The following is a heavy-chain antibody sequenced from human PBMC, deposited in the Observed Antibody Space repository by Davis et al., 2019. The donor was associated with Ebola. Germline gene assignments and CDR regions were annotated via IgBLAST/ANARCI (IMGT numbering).Heavy chain of an antibody. CDR3: ARDLAVAPPDY. CDR2: INNYNGET. J-gene: IGHJ4*02. Sequence: ASVKVSCKTSGYSFISYGISWVRQAPGQGLEWMGWINNYNGETNYAQKLQGRVTMTTDTSTSTAYMELRSLRSDDTAVYYCARDLAVAPPDYWGQGTLVTVSS. D-gene: IGHD6-19*01. V-gene: IGHV1-18*04. CDR1: GYSFISYG.